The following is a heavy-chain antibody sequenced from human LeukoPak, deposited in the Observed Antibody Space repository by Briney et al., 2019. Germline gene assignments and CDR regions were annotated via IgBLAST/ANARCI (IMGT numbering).Heavy chain of an antibody. Sequence: ASVKVSCKASGYTFTSYYMHWVRQAPGQGLEWMGIINPSGGSTSYAQKFQGRVTMTRDTSTSTVYMELSSLRSEDTAVYYCARVGHYDILTGSYDAFDIWRQGTMVTVSS. J-gene: IGHJ3*02. CDR3: ARVGHYDILTGSYDAFDI. CDR1: GYTFTSYY. V-gene: IGHV1-46*03. D-gene: IGHD3-9*01. CDR2: INPSGGST.